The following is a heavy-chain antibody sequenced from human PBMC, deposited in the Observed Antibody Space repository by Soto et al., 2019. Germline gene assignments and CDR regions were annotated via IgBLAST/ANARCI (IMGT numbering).Heavy chain of an antibody. Sequence: PXGSLRLSFAASGFTFSDYEMSWIRQAPGKGLEWVSYISSSGSTIYYADSVKGRFTISRDNAKNSLYLQMNSLRAEDTAVYYCARDANSSGWYSRAFDLWGQGTMVTVSS. D-gene: IGHD6-19*01. V-gene: IGHV3-11*04. J-gene: IGHJ3*01. CDR1: GFTFSDYE. CDR3: ARDANSSGWYSRAFDL. CDR2: ISSSGSTI.